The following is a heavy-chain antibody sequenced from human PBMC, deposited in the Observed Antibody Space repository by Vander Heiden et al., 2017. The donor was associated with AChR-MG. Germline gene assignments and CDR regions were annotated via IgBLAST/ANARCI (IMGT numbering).Heavy chain of an antibody. CDR2: IIPIFGTA. CDR1: GGTFSSHA. D-gene: IGHD3-10*01. J-gene: IGHJ6*02. V-gene: IGHV1-69*01. Sequence: QVQLVQSGDEVQKPGSSVKVSCKASGGTFSSHASSWVRQPPGQGLEWMGGIIPIFGTANYAQKFQGRVTITADESTSTAYMELSSLRSEDTAVYYCARDEEITMVRGVNRSGYYYYGMDVWGQGTTVTVSS. CDR3: ARDEEITMVRGVNRSGYYYYGMDV.